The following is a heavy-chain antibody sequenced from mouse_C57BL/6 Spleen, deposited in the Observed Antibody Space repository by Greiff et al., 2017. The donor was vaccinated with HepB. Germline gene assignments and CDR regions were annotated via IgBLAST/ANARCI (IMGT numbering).Heavy chain of an antibody. D-gene: IGHD2-5*01. J-gene: IGHJ3*01. CDR1: GFTFSSYA. CDR3: ARRGYYSNPFAY. CDR2: ISDGGSYT. V-gene: IGHV5-4*01. Sequence: EVHLVESGGGLVKPGGSLKLSCAASGFTFSSYAMSWVRQTPEKRLEWVATISDGGSYTYYPDNVKGRFTISRDNAKNNLYLQMSHLKSEDTAMYYCARRGYYSNPFAYWGQGTLVTVSA.